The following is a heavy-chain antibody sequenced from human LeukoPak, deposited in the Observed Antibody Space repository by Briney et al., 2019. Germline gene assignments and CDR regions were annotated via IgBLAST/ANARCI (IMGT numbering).Heavy chain of an antibody. CDR1: GGSISTYY. CDR3: ARSLRYGSGVPKFDY. D-gene: IGHD3-10*01. CDR2: IYFTGST. Sequence: SETLSLTCTVSGGSISTYYWSWIRQTPGKGLEWIGYIYFTGSTTYHPSLRSRLSMSVDASKSQFSLRLISVTAADTAVYYCARSLRYGSGVPKFDYWGQGILVTVSP. V-gene: IGHV4-59*13. J-gene: IGHJ4*02.